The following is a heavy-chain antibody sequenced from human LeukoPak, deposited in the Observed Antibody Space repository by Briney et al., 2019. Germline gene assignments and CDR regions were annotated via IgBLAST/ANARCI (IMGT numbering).Heavy chain of an antibody. CDR1: GYSISSGYY. CDR3: ARAHGSLY. D-gene: IGHD5-24*01. CDR2: ISSSGSTI. V-gene: IGHV3-11*01. J-gene: IGHJ4*02. Sequence: LSLACTVSGYSISSGYYWGWIRQPPGKGLEWVSYISSSGSTIYYADSVKGRFTISRDNAKNSLYLQMNSLRAEDTAVYYCARAHGSLYWGQGTLVTVSS.